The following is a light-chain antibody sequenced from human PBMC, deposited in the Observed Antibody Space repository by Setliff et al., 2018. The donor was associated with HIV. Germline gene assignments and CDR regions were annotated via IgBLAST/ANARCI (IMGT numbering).Light chain of an antibody. CDR2: NAS. CDR3: QQRRNWPGT. CDR1: QSVSSY. Sequence: EVVLTQSPATLALSPGERATLSCRASQSVSSYLAWYQQKPGQAPRLLIYNASNRATGIPDRFSGSGSGTDFTLTISSLEPEDFAVYYCQQRRNWPGTFGQGTKVDIK. V-gene: IGKV3-11*01. J-gene: IGKJ2*01.